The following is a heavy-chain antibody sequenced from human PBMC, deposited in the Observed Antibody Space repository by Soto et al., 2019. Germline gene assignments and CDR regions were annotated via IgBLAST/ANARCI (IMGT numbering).Heavy chain of an antibody. CDR3: ARSPAGHSLAQFDF. CDR1: GYRFTTYW. D-gene: IGHD2-21*01. Sequence: GESLKISCQASGYRFTTYWIAWVRQTPGRGLEWMGIIYPGDSEIKYSPSFDGQVTFSVDKSTSTAYLQWIGLKTSDTGMYFCARSPAGHSLAQFDFWGQGALVTLST. V-gene: IGHV5-51*01. CDR2: IYPGDSEI. J-gene: IGHJ4*02.